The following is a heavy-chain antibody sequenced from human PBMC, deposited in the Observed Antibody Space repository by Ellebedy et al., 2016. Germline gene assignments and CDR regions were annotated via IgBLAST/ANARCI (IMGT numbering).Heavy chain of an antibody. J-gene: IGHJ6*02. CDR1: GFILSAYG. CDR3: ARGGAMAYYHHAMDV. Sequence: GESLKISCAASGFILSAYGMHWVRQAPGKGLEWVAITWFDGTNQYYADSVKGRFTISRDNSKNTLYLEISSLRAEDTAVYFCARGGAMAYYHHAMDVWGQGTRVTVPS. D-gene: IGHD5-24*01. V-gene: IGHV3-33*01. CDR2: TWFDGTNQ.